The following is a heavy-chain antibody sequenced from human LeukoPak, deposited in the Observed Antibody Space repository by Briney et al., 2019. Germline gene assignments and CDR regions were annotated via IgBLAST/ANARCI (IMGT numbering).Heavy chain of an antibody. J-gene: IGHJ4*02. V-gene: IGHV3-23*01. D-gene: IGHD1-26*01. CDR3: TKNLGNVYYFEH. CDR1: GVTLSSYA. CDR2: ISGSGGST. Sequence: GGSLRLSCAASGVTLSSYAMSWVRQAPGKGLEWVSAISGSGGSTYYADSVKGRFTISRDNSKNTLYLQMNSLRADDTAVYFCTKNLGNVYYFEHWGLGTLVTVSS.